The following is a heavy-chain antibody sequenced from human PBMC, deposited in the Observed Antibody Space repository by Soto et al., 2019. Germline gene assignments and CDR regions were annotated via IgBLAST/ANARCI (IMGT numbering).Heavy chain of an antibody. CDR3: ARSSTVDTTAGGTHFDY. V-gene: IGHV1-3*01. D-gene: IGHD1-1*01. Sequence: GASVKVSCKASGYTFSNFAMQWVRQAPGQRLEWMGWINRGNGNTEYSQKFQGRVTITSDTSASSVYMELSSLTSEDTVVYYCARSSTVDTTAGGTHFDYWGQGTLVTVSS. CDR1: GYTFSNFA. J-gene: IGHJ4*02. CDR2: INRGNGNT.